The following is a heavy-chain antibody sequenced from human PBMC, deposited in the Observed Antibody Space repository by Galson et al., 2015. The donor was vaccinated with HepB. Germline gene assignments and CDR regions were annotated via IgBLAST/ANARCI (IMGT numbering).Heavy chain of an antibody. D-gene: IGHD6-19*01. Sequence: SLRLSCAASGFTFSGYWMSWVRQAPGQGLEWVANIKQDGSEKYYVDSVKGRFTISRDNAKNSLYLQMNSLRAEETAVYYCARDLRGSGWYVDYWGQGTLVTVSS. V-gene: IGHV3-7*01. CDR1: GFTFSGYW. CDR2: IKQDGSEK. J-gene: IGHJ4*02. CDR3: ARDLRGSGWYVDY.